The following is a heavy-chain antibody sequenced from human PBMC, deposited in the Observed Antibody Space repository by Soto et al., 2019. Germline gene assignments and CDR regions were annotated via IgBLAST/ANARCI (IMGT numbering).Heavy chain of an antibody. CDR3: AREFDPSRDYYYYGMDV. D-gene: IGHD2-2*01. CDR1: GFTFSSYS. J-gene: IGHJ6*02. V-gene: IGHV3-21*01. CDR2: ISSSSSYI. Sequence: EVQLVESGGGLVKPGGSLRLSCAASGFTFSSYSMNWVRQAPGKGLEWVSSISSSSSYIYYADSVKGRFTISRDNAKNSLYLQMNSLRAEDTAVYYCAREFDPSRDYYYYGMDVWGQGTTVTVSS.